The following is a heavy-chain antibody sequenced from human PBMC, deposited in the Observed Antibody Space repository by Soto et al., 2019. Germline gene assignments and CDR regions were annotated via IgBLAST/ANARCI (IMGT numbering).Heavy chain of an antibody. CDR1: GGSFSGYY. D-gene: IGHD1-26*01. V-gene: IGHV4-34*01. CDR2: INHSGST. CDR3: ARLGGSYAVPHFDY. J-gene: IGHJ4*02. Sequence: SETLSLTCAVYGGSFSGYYWSWIRQPPGKGLEWIGEINHSGSTNYNPSLKSRVTLSVDTSKNQFSLKLSSVTAADTAVYYCARLGGSYAVPHFDYWGQGTLVTVS.